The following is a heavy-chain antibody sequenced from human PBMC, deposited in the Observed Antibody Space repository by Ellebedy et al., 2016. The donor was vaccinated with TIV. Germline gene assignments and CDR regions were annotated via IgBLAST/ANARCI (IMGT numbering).Heavy chain of an antibody. Sequence: GESLKISCAASGFTFNSYAMSWVRPAPGKGLEWVSAISGSGGNTYSADSVKGRFTISRDNSKNTRYLQMNSLRAEDTALYYCVKEGGNGDHPTTFDCWGHGTLVTVSS. J-gene: IGHJ4*01. CDR3: VKEGGNGDHPTTFDC. D-gene: IGHD4-17*01. CDR2: ISGSGGNT. CDR1: GFTFNSYA. V-gene: IGHV3-23*01.